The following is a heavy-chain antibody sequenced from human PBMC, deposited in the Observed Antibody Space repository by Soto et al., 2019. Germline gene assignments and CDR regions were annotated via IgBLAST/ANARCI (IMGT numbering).Heavy chain of an antibody. CDR3: ARGPLGHYYYYYYMDV. J-gene: IGHJ6*03. Sequence: ASVKVSCKASGYTFTGYYMHWVRQAPGQGLEWMGWINPNSGGTNYAQKFQGWVTMTRDTSISTAYMELSRLRSDDTAVYYCARGPLGHYYYYYYMDVWAKGPRSPSP. CDR1: GYTFTGYY. CDR2: INPNSGGT. V-gene: IGHV1-2*04.